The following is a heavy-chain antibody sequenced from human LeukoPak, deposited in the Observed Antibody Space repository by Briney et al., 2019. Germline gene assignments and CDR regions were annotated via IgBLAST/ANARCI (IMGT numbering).Heavy chain of an antibody. J-gene: IGHJ4*02. CDR2: INPNSGDT. V-gene: IGHV1-2*06. D-gene: IGHD6-13*01. CDR3: AIGTPAAGIFEY. CDR1: GYTFTGYY. Sequence: ASVKASCKASGYTFTGYYIYWVRQAPGQGLEWLGRINPNSGDTNYAQKFQGRVTMTRDTSISEAYMDLSSLTSDDAAVYYCAIGTPAAGIFEYWGQGALVTVSS.